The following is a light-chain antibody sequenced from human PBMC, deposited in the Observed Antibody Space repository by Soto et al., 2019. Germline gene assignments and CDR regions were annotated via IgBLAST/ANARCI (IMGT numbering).Light chain of an antibody. Sequence: EIVMTQSPATLSVSPGESATLSCRASQSVSSNLAWSQQKPGQAPRLLIYGASTRATGIPARFSGSGSGTEFTLTISSLQSEDFAVYYCQQYNNWPLTFGGGTKVEIK. CDR3: QQYNNWPLT. V-gene: IGKV3-15*01. CDR2: GAS. J-gene: IGKJ4*01. CDR1: QSVSSN.